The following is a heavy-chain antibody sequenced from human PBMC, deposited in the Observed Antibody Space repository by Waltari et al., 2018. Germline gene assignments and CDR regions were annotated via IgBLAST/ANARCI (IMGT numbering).Heavy chain of an antibody. V-gene: IGHV3-33*01. CDR3: TRDVSSIYFDY. Sequence: QVQLVESGGGVVQPGRSLRLSCAASGFPLGAVGLLWVRQAPGKGLEWVALIWHDGRKEFYADSVKGRFTISRDNSRNTMYMQMNSLRAEDTAVYYCTRDVSSIYFDYWGQGTLVTVSS. D-gene: IGHD6-19*01. CDR1: GFPLGAVG. J-gene: IGHJ4*02. CDR2: IWHDGRKE.